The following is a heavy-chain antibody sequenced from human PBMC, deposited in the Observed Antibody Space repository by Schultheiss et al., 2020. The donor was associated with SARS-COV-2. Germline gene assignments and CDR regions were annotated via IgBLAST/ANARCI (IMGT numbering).Heavy chain of an antibody. Sequence: SQTLSLTCTVSGGSISSGAYYWSWILQHPVKGLEWIGYIYYSGSTYYNPSLKSLVTISVDTSKNQFALMRSSVTAADTAVYYFTRDPHGDRPFTYWGQGALVTGSS. CDR1: GGSISSGAYY. CDR2: IYYSGST. J-gene: IGHJ4*02. CDR3: TRDPHGDRPFTY. V-gene: IGHV4-31*01. D-gene: IGHD4-17*01.